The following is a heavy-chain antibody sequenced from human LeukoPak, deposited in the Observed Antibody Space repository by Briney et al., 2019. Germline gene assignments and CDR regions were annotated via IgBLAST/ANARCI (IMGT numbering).Heavy chain of an antibody. V-gene: IGHV4-39*01. D-gene: IGHD3-3*01. J-gene: IGHJ5*02. CDR1: GGSITTNNYY. CDR3: ARHFWRGYTNWFDP. CDR2: IDFGGTT. Sequence: SETLSLTCTVSGGSITTNNYYWGWVRQPPGKGLELIGNIDFGGTTSYNPSLKSRVTMSVDTSKNQFSLRLSSVTAADTAVYYCARHFWRGYTNWFDPWGQGTLVTVSS.